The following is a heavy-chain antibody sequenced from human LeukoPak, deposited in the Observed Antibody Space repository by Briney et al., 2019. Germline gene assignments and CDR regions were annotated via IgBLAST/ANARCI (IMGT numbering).Heavy chain of an antibody. V-gene: IGHV1-2*02. CDR3: ATSYSRGERAY. CDR2: INPNSGDT. CDR1: GYTFTSYY. Sequence: ASVKVSCKASGYTFTSYYIDWVRQAPGQGLEWMGWINPNSGDTKYAQKFQGRVTMTRDTSIRTAYMELSRLRSDDTAVYYCATSYSRGERAYWGQGTLVTVSS. D-gene: IGHD6-19*01. J-gene: IGHJ4*02.